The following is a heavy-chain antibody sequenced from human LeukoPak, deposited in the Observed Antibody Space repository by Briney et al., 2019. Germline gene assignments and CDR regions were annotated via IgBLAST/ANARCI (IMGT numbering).Heavy chain of an antibody. CDR1: GYTFTSYD. CDR3: ARGIPPGDAFDI. Sequence: ASVKVSCKASGYTFTSYDINWLRQAPGQGLAWMGWISTYNSNTHYAQKLQGRVTMTTDASTSTAYMELRSLRSDDTAVYYCARGIPPGDAFDIWGQGTMVTVSS. J-gene: IGHJ3*02. D-gene: IGHD2-2*02. V-gene: IGHV1-18*01. CDR2: ISTYNSNT.